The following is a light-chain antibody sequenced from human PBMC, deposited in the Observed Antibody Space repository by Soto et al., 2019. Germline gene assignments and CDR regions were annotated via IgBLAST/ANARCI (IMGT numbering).Light chain of an antibody. J-gene: IGKJ1*01. CDR2: AAS. CDR1: QDIKND. V-gene: IGKV1-6*01. Sequence: AIQMTQAPSSLSASVTDRVTITCRASQDIKNDLGWYQQKPGKAPELLIYAASSLQSGVPSRFSGSGSGTDFTLTISCLQSEDFATYYCQQYYSYPPAFGQGTKVDIK. CDR3: QQYYSYPPA.